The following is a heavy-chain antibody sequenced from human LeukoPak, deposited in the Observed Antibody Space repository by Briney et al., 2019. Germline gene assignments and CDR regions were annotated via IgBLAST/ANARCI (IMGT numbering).Heavy chain of an antibody. CDR3: AKERAYTAMVTGEGPFDY. V-gene: IGHV3-23*01. CDR2: ISGSGGST. D-gene: IGHD5-18*01. J-gene: IGHJ4*02. Sequence: PGGSLRLSCAASGFTFSSYVMSWVRQAPGKGLEWVSAISGSGGSTYYADSVEGRFTISRDNSKNTLYLQMNSLRAEDTAVYYCAKERAYTAMVTGEGPFDYWGQGTLVTVSS. CDR1: GFTFSSYV.